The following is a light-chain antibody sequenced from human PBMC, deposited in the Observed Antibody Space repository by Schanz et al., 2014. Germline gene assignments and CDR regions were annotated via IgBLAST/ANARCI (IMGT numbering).Light chain of an antibody. Sequence: QSALTQPRSVSGSPGQSVTISCTGSSSDVGVYNYVSWYQHHPGKAPKFMIYDVSKRPSGGPGRFSGSRSGTSASLAITGLQDEDEADYYCQSYDSSPSGYVFGAGTKLTVL. CDR1: SSDVGVYNY. CDR3: QSYDSSPSGYV. V-gene: IGLV2-11*01. J-gene: IGLJ1*01. CDR2: DVS.